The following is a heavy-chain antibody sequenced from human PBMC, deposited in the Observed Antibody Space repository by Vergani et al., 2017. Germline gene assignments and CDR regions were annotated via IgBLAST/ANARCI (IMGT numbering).Heavy chain of an antibody. D-gene: IGHD3-16*01. CDR2: IQFDGSNQ. V-gene: IGHV3-30*02. CDR1: GFTLSNYD. CDR3: AKHFRGWGIDY. Sequence: QVQLVESGGGVVQRGGSLRLSCATSGFTLSNYDMQWIRQGPGKGLEFVAFIQFDGSNQYYADSVKGRFTLSRDFSKNTLYRQMNSLRTDDTATYYCAKHFRGWGIDYWGQGTLVSVS. J-gene: IGHJ4*02.